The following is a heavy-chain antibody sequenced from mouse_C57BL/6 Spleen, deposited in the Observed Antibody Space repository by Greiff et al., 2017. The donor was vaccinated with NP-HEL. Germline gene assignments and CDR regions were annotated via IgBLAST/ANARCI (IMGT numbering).Heavy chain of an antibody. CDR2: IDPNSGGT. J-gene: IGHJ4*01. CDR1: GYTFTSYW. D-gene: IGHD1-1*01. Sequence: VKLQQPGAELVKPGASVKLSCKASGYTFTSYWMHWVKQRPGRGLEWIGRIDPNSGGTKYNEKFKSKATLTVDKPSSTAYMQLSSLTSEDSAVYYCASITTVVDYAMDYWGQGTSVTVSS. CDR3: ASITTVVDYAMDY. V-gene: IGHV1-72*01.